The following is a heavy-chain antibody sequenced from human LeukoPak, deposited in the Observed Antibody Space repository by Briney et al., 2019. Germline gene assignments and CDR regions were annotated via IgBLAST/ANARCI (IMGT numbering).Heavy chain of an antibody. CDR3: ATLRENNYGYH. D-gene: IGHD5-18*01. J-gene: IGHJ4*02. V-gene: IGHV1-2*02. Sequence: ASVKVSCKASGYTFNDYFMHWVRQAPGQGLEWMGWISPNSGATNSAQKFQGRVTMTRDTSISTAYMELRRLRSDDTAVYYCATLRENNYGYHWGQGTLVTVSS. CDR2: ISPNSGAT. CDR1: GYTFNDYF.